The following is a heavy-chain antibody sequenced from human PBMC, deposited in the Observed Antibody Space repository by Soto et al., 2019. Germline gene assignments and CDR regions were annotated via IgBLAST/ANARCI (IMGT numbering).Heavy chain of an antibody. Sequence: GASVKVSCKASGYTFGHFYITWVRQAPGQGLEWMGAISPHNRNTNYAEKFRGRVTMTTDTSTTTAYMELRSLRSDDTAVYYCARDEGGYDILNGYYKAHHFDQWGQGALVTVSS. D-gene: IGHD3-9*01. J-gene: IGHJ4*02. CDR3: ARDEGGYDILNGYYKAHHFDQ. V-gene: IGHV1-18*01. CDR2: ISPHNRNT. CDR1: GYTFGHFY.